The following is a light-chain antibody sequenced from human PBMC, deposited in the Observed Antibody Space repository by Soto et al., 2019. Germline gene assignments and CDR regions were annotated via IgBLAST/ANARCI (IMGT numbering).Light chain of an antibody. J-gene: IGLJ1*01. V-gene: IGLV2-14*01. CDR2: EVS. CDR3: SSYTSSSTLV. CDR1: SRDVGRYNY. Sequence: QSALTQPASVSGSPRQSITISCSGTSRDVGRYNYVSWYQQHPGKAPRLMIYEVSNRPSGISNRFSGSKSGNTASLTISGLQAEDEADYYCSSYTSSSTLVFGTGTKLTVL.